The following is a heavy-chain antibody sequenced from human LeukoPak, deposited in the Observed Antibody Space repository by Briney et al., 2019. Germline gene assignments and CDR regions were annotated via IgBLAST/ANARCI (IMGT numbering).Heavy chain of an antibody. CDR2: IYSGGST. CDR1: GFTVSSNY. J-gene: IGHJ3*02. CDR3: AKFRKPMALLDAFDM. D-gene: IGHD1-14*01. Sequence: TGGSLRLSCAASGFTVSSNYMSWVRQAPGKGLEWVSVIYSGGSTYYADSVKGRFTISRDNSKNTLYLQLNSLRAEDTAVYFCAKFRKPMALLDAFDMWGQGTMVTVSS. V-gene: IGHV3-66*01.